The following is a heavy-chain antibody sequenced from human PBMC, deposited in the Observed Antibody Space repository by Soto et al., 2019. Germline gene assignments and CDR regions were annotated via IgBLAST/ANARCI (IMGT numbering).Heavy chain of an antibody. D-gene: IGHD3-10*01. J-gene: IGHJ6*03. Sequence: KTSETLSLTCAVYGGSFSGYYWSWIRQPPGKGLEWIGEINHSGSTNYNPSLKSRVTISVDTSKNQFSLKLSSVTAADTAVYYCARRGSGSYKRIHYYYMDVWGKGTTVTVSS. CDR2: INHSGST. CDR1: GGSFSGYY. V-gene: IGHV4-34*01. CDR3: ARRGSGSYKRIHYYYMDV.